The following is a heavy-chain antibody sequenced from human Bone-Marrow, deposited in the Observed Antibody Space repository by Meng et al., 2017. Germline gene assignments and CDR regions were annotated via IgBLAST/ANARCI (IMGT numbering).Heavy chain of an antibody. D-gene: IGHD1-26*01. CDR2: IYSGGST. Sequence: GQVGESGGGLVQPCGSLRLSCGASGFTFSNYAMSWVRQAPGQGLEWVSVIYSGGSTYYADSVKGRFTISRDNSKNTRYLQMNSLRAEDTAVYYCASYGIDYWGQGTLVTVSS. CDR3: ASYGIDY. V-gene: IGHV3-66*02. CDR1: GFTFSNYA. J-gene: IGHJ4*02.